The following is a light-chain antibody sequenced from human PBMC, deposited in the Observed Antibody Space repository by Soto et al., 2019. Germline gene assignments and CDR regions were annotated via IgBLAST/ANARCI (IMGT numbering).Light chain of an antibody. Sequence: QSALTQPASVSGSPRQSITISCTGTSSDVGSSNLVSWYQQYPGKAPKLIIYEGTRRPSGVSGRFSGSKSGNTASLTISGLQAEDVADYYCCSFARSSTFYVFGTGTKLTVL. J-gene: IGLJ1*01. CDR1: SSDVGSSNL. V-gene: IGLV2-23*01. CDR2: EGT. CDR3: CSFARSSTFYV.